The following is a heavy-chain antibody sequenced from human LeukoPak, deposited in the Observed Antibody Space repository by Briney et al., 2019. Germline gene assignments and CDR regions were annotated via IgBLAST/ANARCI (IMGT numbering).Heavy chain of an antibody. CDR1: GYTFTGYY. CDR2: INPNSGVT. CDR3: ATPGGSRHGTLYFDY. J-gene: IGHJ4*02. V-gene: IGHV1-2*02. D-gene: IGHD3-10*01. Sequence: GASVKVSCKASGYTFTGYYIHWVRQAPGQGLEWMGWINPNSGVTNYVEKFQGRVTMTRDTSISTAHMELSRLTSDDTAVYYCATPGGSRHGTLYFDYWGQGTLVTVSS.